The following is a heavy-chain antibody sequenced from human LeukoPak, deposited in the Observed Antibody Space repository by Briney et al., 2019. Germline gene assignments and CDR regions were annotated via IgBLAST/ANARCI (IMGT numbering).Heavy chain of an antibody. D-gene: IGHD6-19*01. V-gene: IGHV4-39*07. CDR1: GGSISSSSYY. CDR2: IYYSGST. CDR3: ARVLRVGAVAATMSD. J-gene: IGHJ4*02. Sequence: PSETLSLTCTVSGGSISSSSYYWGWIRQPPGKGLEWIGSIYYSGSTYYNPSLKSRVTISVDTSKNQLSLKLSSVTAADTAVYYCARVLRVGAVAATMSDWGQGTLVTVSS.